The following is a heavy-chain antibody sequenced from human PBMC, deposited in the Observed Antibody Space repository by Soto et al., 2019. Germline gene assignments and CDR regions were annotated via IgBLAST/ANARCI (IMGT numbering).Heavy chain of an antibody. V-gene: IGHV4-31*03. CDR2: SYDSGNT. CDR3: ARDRLMAPAGTARHYCGLDV. D-gene: IGHD2-2*01. Sequence: QVQLQESGPGLVKPSQTLSLTCTVSGGSIRSGRAYWIWVRQNPRRGPEWSGNSYDSGNTYYNPSLKSRLTISVDTSKNQFSLILSSVNDADTAVYYCARDRLMAPAGTARHYCGLDVWGQGTTVTVSS. J-gene: IGHJ6*02. CDR1: GGSIRSGRAY.